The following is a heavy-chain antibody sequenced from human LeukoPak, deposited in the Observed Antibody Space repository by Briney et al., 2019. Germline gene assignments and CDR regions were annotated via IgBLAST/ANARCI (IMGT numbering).Heavy chain of an antibody. CDR3: ARFYDRSGPHFDY. J-gene: IGHJ4*02. Sequence: SETLSLTCTVSGGSISSSSYYWGWIRQPPGKGLEWIGSIYYSGSTYYNPSLKSRLTISVDTSKNQFSLKLSSVTAADTAVYYCARFYDRSGPHFDYWGQGTLVTVSS. V-gene: IGHV4-39*07. CDR2: IYYSGST. CDR1: GGSISSSSYY. D-gene: IGHD3-22*01.